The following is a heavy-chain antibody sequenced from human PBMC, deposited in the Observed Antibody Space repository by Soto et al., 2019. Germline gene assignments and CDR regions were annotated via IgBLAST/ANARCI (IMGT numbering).Heavy chain of an antibody. Sequence: GGSLRLSCAASGFTFSSYAMSWVRQAPGKGLEWVSTISGSVGSTYYADSVKGRFTISRDNSKNTLYLQMNSLRVEDTAVYYCAKDGRPSYLYYYDSSGGFFDYWGQGTLVTVSS. D-gene: IGHD3-22*01. CDR2: ISGSVGST. J-gene: IGHJ4*02. CDR3: AKDGRPSYLYYYDSSGGFFDY. CDR1: GFTFSSYA. V-gene: IGHV3-23*01.